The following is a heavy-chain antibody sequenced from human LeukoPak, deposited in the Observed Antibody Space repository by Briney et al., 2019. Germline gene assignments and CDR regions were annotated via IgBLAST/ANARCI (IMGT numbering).Heavy chain of an antibody. CDR1: GFTFSSYA. J-gene: IGHJ4*02. V-gene: IGHV3-30-3*01. Sequence: GGSLRLSCAASGFTFSSYAMRWVRQAPGKGLEWVAVISYDGSNKYYADSVKGRFTISRDNSKNTLYLQMNSLRAEDTAVYYCAGGIGALEDYWGQGTLVTVSS. D-gene: IGHD3-16*01. CDR3: AGGIGALEDY. CDR2: ISYDGSNK.